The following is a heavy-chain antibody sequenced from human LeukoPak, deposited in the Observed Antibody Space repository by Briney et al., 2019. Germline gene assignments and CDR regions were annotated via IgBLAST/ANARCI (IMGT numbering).Heavy chain of an antibody. V-gene: IGHV3-48*01. CDR3: ARVEITMVRGVMGYYYYYYMDV. D-gene: IGHD3-10*01. J-gene: IGHJ6*03. Sequence: PGGSLRLSCAASGFTFSSYSMNWVRQAPGKGLEWVSYISSSSTIYYADSVKGRFTISRDNAKNSLYLQMNSLRAGDTAVYYCARVEITMVRGVMGYYYYYYMDVWGKGTTVTVSS. CDR2: ISSSSTI. CDR1: GFTFSSYS.